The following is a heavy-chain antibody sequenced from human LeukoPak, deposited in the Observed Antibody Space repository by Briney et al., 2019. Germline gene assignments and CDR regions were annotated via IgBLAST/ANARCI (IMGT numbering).Heavy chain of an antibody. J-gene: IGHJ4*02. V-gene: IGHV4-34*01. CDR1: GGSFSGYY. D-gene: IGHD3-22*01. Sequence: PSETLSLTCAVYGGSFSGYYWSWIRQPPGKGLEWIGEINHSGSTNYNPSLKSRVTISVDTSKNQFSLKLSSVTAADTAVYYCARVNPERTGDSSGYVGYWGQGTLVTVSS. CDR2: INHSGST. CDR3: ARVNPERTGDSSGYVGY.